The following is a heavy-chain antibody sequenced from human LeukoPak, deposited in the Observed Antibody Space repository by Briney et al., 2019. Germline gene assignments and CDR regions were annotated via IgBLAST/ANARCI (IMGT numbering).Heavy chain of an antibody. CDR3: ARAPYSSGGSTNYYYYYYMDV. D-gene: IGHD6-19*01. CDR1: GGTFSSYA. CDR2: IIPIFGTT. V-gene: IGHV1-69*13. Sequence: SVKVSCKTSGGTFSSYAITWVRQAPGQGLEWMGGIIPIFGTTNYAQKFQGRVTITADESTNTAYMGLSSLRSEDTAVYYCARAPYSSGGSTNYYYYYYMDVWGKGTTVTVSS. J-gene: IGHJ6*03.